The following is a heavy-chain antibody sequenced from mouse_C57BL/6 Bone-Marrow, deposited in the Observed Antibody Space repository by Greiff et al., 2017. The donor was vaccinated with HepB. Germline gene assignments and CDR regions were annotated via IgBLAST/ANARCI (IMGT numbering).Heavy chain of an antibody. CDR3: TRKRDYYGSSYDWYFDV. CDR2: IDPETGGT. V-gene: IGHV1-15*01. CDR1: GYTFTDYE. Sequence: VQRVESGAELVRPGASVTLSCKASGYTFTDYEMHWVKQTPVHGLEWIGAIDPETGGTAYNQKFKGKAILTADKSSSTAYMELRSLTSEDSAVYYCTRKRDYYGSSYDWYFDVWGTGTTVTVSS. D-gene: IGHD1-1*01. J-gene: IGHJ1*03.